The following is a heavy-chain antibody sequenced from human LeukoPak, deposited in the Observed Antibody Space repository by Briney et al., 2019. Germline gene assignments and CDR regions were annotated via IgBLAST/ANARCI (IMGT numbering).Heavy chain of an antibody. CDR1: GFTFSSYS. Sequence: PGGSLRLSCAASGFTFSSYSMNWVRQAPGKGLEWVSSISSSSSYIYYADSVKGRFTISRDNAKNSLYLQMNSLRAEDTAVYYCARDILRFLEWLYTMDVWGKGTTVTVSS. V-gene: IGHV3-21*01. CDR3: ARDILRFLEWLYTMDV. J-gene: IGHJ6*04. CDR2: ISSSSSYI. D-gene: IGHD3-3*01.